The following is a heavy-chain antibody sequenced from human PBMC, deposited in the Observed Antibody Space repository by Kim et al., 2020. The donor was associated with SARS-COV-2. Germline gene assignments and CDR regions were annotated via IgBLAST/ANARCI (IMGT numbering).Heavy chain of an antibody. CDR1: GFTFSEYD. J-gene: IGHJ6*03. CDR2: IGVTGDT. Sequence: GGSLRLSCAVSGFTFSEYDFHWVRQITGKGLEWVSSIGVTGDTYYADYFMGRFTISRESAKNTLYLQMNGLRAGDTAVYLCAREFCSGGICPGWYYLDVWGKGTTVTVSS. CDR3: AREFCSGGICPGWYYLDV. V-gene: IGHV3-13*01. D-gene: IGHD2-15*01.